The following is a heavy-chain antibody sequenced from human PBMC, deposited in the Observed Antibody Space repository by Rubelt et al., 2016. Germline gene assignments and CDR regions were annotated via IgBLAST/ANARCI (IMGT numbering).Heavy chain of an antibody. CDR3: ARGARRYSMDPRNAFDI. CDR2: ISAYNGNT. D-gene: IGHD4-11*01. CDR1: GYTFTSYG. V-gene: IGHV1-18*01. Sequence: QVQLVQSGAEVKKPGASVKVSCKASGYTFTSYGISWVRQAPGQGLEWMGWISAYNGNTNYALKLQGRVTMTTDTSTSTAYMELRGLRSDDTAVYYCARGARRYSMDPRNAFDIWGQGTMVTVSS. J-gene: IGHJ3*02.